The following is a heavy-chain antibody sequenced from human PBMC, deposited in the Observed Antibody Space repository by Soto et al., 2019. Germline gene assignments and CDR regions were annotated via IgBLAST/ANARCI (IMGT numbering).Heavy chain of an antibody. CDR2: LDAEDGET. CDR3: ATLPRTIARHPAAIWSFDS. J-gene: IGHJ4*02. CDR1: GYSLSDLS. V-gene: IGHV1-24*01. D-gene: IGHD2-2*01. Sequence: ASVKVSCKVSGYSLSDLSIHWVRQAPGKGLEWMGGLDAEDGETIYAQKLQGRGTMTEDTSTDTAYMELSSLTSEDTAMYYCATLPRTIARHPAAIWSFDSWGQGTLVTVSS.